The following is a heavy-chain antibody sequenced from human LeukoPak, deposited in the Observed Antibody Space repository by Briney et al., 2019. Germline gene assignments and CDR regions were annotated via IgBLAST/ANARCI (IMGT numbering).Heavy chain of an antibody. D-gene: IGHD6-19*01. J-gene: IGHJ4*02. CDR1: GGSISSGDYY. Sequence: SETLSLTSTVSGGSISSGDYYWSWIRQPPGKGLEWIGYIYYSGSTYYNPSLKSRVTISVDTSKNQFSLKLSSVTAADTAVYYCARGKGLENYFDYWGQGTLVTVSS. CDR3: ARGKGLENYFDY. CDR2: IYYSGST. V-gene: IGHV4-30-4*01.